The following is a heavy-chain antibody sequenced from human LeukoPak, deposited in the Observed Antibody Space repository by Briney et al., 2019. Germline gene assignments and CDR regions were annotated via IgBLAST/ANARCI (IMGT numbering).Heavy chain of an antibody. CDR2: IYYSGST. Sequence: PSETLSLTCTVSGGSISSSSYYWGWIRQPPGKGLEWIGSIYYSGSTYYNTSLKSRVTISVDTSKNQFSLKLSSVTAADTAVYYCARGLRAAAGTRLDYWGQGTLVTVSS. D-gene: IGHD6-13*01. J-gene: IGHJ4*02. CDR1: GGSISSSSYY. CDR3: ARGLRAAAGTRLDY. V-gene: IGHV4-39*01.